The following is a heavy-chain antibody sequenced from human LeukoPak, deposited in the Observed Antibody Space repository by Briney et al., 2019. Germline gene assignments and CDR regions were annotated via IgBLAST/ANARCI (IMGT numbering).Heavy chain of an antibody. CDR1: GFSISSSDYY. Sequence: PSQTLSLTCTVSGFSISSSDYYWSWIRQHPTKGLEWIGYITYSGSTYYNPSLRSRVTISVDTSKNHFSLRLCSVTAADTAVYYCARNFDSYNAFDIWGQGTMVTVSS. D-gene: IGHD3-22*01. CDR3: ARNFDSYNAFDI. CDR2: ITYSGST. V-gene: IGHV4-31*03. J-gene: IGHJ3*02.